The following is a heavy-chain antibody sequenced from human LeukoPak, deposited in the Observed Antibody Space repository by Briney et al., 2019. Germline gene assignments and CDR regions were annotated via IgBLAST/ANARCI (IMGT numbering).Heavy chain of an antibody. Sequence: PGGSLRLSCAGSGFTFIFYAMTWGRQAPGKGLEWVSGISGDASVSKDADSVKGRFNISIDNSKNTLYLQLNSLRVEDTAIYYCAKAYSSSLCGDAFHMWGQETMVTVSP. CDR1: GFTFIFYA. CDR3: AKAYSSSLCGDAFHM. D-gene: IGHD6-13*01. J-gene: IGHJ3*02. V-gene: IGHV3-23*01. CDR2: ISGDASVS.